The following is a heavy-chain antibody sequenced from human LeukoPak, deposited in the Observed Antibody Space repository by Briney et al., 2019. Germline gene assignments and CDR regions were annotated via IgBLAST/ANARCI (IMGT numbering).Heavy chain of an antibody. J-gene: IGHJ5*02. CDR1: GYSFTSYW. V-gene: IGHV5-51*01. D-gene: IGHD1-1*01. Sequence: GGSLQISCQGSGYSFTSYWIGWVRQLPGKGLEWMGIIYPGDSDTRYSPSFQGQVTISADKSISTAYLQWSSLKASDTAMYYCARRSRYGNWFDPWGQGTLVTVSS. CDR3: ARRSRYGNWFDP. CDR2: IYPGDSDT.